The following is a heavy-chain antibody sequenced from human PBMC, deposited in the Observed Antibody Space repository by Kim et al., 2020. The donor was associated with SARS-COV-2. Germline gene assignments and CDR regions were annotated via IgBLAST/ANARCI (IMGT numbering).Heavy chain of an antibody. CDR1: GVSVSSGGHY. V-gene: IGHV4-31*02. Sequence: SETLSLTCIVSGVSVSSGGHYWTWIRQHPGKGLEWIGNIYSSGSTSYNPSLKSRVTISIDTSKNQFSLKLRSVTAADTAVYDCASWPGIDPWGQGTRVSV. CDR2: IYSSGST. J-gene: IGHJ5*02. D-gene: IGHD3-10*01. CDR3: ASWPGIDP.